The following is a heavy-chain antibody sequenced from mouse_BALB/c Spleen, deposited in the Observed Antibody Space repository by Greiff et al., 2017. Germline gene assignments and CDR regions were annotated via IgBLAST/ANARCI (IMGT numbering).Heavy chain of an antibody. J-gene: IGHJ2*01. CDR3: ARRNYGNGLDY. CDR1: GYTFSSYW. CDR2: ILPGSGST. D-gene: IGHD2-1*01. Sequence: QVQLKESGAELMKPGASVKISCKATGYTFSSYWIEWVKQRPGHGLEWIGEILPGSGSTNYNEKFKGKATFTADTSSNTAYMQLSSLTSEDSAVYYCARRNYGNGLDYWGQGTTLTVSS. V-gene: IGHV1-9*01.